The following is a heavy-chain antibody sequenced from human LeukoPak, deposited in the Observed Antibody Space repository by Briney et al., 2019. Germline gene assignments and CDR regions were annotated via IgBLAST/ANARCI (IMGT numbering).Heavy chain of an antibody. Sequence: GGSLRLSCAASGFTFSSYPMHWVRQAPGKGLEWVAVISYDGSNKYYADSVKGRFTISRDNSKNTPYLQMNSLRADDTAVYYCAREVQQQLVLRWFDPWGQGTLVTVSS. CDR3: AREVQQQLVLRWFDP. V-gene: IGHV3-30-3*01. CDR2: ISYDGSNK. CDR1: GFTFSSYP. D-gene: IGHD6-13*01. J-gene: IGHJ5*02.